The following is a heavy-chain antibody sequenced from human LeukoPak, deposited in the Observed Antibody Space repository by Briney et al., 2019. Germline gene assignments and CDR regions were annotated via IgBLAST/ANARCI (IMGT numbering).Heavy chain of an antibody. CDR1: GYTFTSYY. V-gene: IGHV1-46*01. Sequence: ASVKVSCKASGYTFTSYYMHWVRQVPGQGLEWMGITNPSGGTTSDAQRFPGRVTMTRDMSTSTVYMELSSLRSEDTAVYYCARGYSSSYRIDYWGQGTLVTVSS. CDR3: ARGYSSSYRIDY. D-gene: IGHD6-6*01. J-gene: IGHJ4*02. CDR2: TNPSGGTT.